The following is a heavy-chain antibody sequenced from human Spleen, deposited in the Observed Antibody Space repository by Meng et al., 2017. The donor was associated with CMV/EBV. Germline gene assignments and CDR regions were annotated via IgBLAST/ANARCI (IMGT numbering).Heavy chain of an antibody. CDR1: GGSFSGYY. V-gene: IGHV4-34*01. J-gene: IGHJ4*02. CDR2: INHSGST. Sequence: GSLRLSCAVYGGSFSGYYWSWIRQPPGKGLEWIGEINHSGSTNYNPSLKSRVTILVDTSKNQVSLKLSSVTAADTAVYYCARGMIVGATREHFDYWGQGTLVTVSS. D-gene: IGHD1-26*01. CDR3: ARGMIVGATREHFDY.